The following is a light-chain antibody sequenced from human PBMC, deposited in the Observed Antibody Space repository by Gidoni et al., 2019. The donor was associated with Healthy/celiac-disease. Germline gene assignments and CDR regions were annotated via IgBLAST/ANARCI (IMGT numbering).Light chain of an antibody. J-gene: IGKJ4*01. Sequence: IVLTQSPGTLSLSPGERATLSCRASQSVSSSYLDWYQQKPGQPPRLLIYGASSRATGIPDRFSGSGSGTDFTLTISRLEPEDFAVYYCQQYGSSPLTFGGXTKVEIK. CDR1: QSVSSSY. CDR2: GAS. CDR3: QQYGSSPLT. V-gene: IGKV3-20*01.